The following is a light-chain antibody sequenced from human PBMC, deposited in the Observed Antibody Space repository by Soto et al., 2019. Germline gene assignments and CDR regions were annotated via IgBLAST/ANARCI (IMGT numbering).Light chain of an antibody. V-gene: IGKV3D-15*01. Sequence: IVMTQSPATLSLSPGERATLSCRASQSVDKYLVWYQQKPGQAPRLLIYDASNRATGIPARFSGSGSGTEFTLTISSLQSEDFAVYYCQQYNNWPWTFGQGTKVDIK. CDR3: QQYNNWPWT. CDR2: DAS. CDR1: QSVDKY. J-gene: IGKJ1*01.